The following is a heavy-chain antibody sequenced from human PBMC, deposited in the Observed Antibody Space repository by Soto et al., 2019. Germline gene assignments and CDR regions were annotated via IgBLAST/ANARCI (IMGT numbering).Heavy chain of an antibody. V-gene: IGHV3-53*01. CDR2: IYSGGTT. CDR3: ARDASTGTFIFDY. CDR1: GFAISKNY. D-gene: IGHD3-9*01. J-gene: IGHJ4*02. Sequence: GGSLRLSCAASGFAISKNYMDWVRQAPGKGLEWISLIYSGGTTYYADSVKGRFAISRDDSKNTVFLQMNSLRAEDTAVYYCARDASTGTFIFDYWGQGTLVTVSS.